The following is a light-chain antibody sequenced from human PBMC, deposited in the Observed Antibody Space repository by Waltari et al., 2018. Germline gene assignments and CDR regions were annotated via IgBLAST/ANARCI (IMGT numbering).Light chain of an antibody. CDR1: SGPGTYA. CDR3: HTWDTDSYVI. Sequence: QLVLTQSPSASASLGASVKLTCTLSSGPGTYAIAWHQKQPETGPRYLMKLNTDGSHNEGDGFPDRFAGSSSGAERYLTISGLQSEDEADYYCHTWDTDSYVIFGGGTKLTVL. J-gene: IGLJ2*01. CDR2: LNTDGSH. V-gene: IGLV4-69*01.